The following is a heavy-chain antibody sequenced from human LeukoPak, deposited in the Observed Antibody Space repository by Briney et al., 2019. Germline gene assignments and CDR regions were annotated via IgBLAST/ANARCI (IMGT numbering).Heavy chain of an antibody. D-gene: IGHD3-10*01. CDR1: GFTFSSYS. V-gene: IGHV3-48*01. CDR2: IRHDSSDI. J-gene: IGHJ4*02. Sequence: GGSLRLSRAASGFTFSSYSMNWVRQAPGKGLEWISFIRHDSSDIYYADSVKGRFTISRDNAKNSLYLQMNSLRAEDTAVYYCAREWFGELIWGQGTLVTVSS. CDR3: AREWFGELI.